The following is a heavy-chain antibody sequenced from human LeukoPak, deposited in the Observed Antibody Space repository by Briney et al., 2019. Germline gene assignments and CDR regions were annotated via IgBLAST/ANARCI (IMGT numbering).Heavy chain of an antibody. V-gene: IGHV4-61*02. CDR1: GGSISSGSYY. J-gene: IGHJ2*01. CDR2: IYTSGST. D-gene: IGHD2-2*02. Sequence: PSETLSLTCTVSGGSISSGSYYWSWIRQPAGKGLEWIRRIYTSGSTNYNPSLKSRVTISVDTSKNQFSLKLSSVTAADTAVYYCARDQGYQLLYGDWYFDLWGRGTLVTVSS. CDR3: ARDQGYQLLYGDWYFDL.